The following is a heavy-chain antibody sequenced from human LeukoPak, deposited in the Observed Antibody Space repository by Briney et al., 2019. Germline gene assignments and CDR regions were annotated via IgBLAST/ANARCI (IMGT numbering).Heavy chain of an antibody. D-gene: IGHD6-13*01. J-gene: IGHJ4*02. Sequence: GGSLRLSCAASGFTVSSHYMSWVRQAPGKGLEWVSVIYSGAGTSYADSVQGRFTISRDNSKNTLYLQMNSLRVEDTAVYYCARDRGFSSSWRLFVSWGQGTLVTVSS. CDR3: ARDRGFSSSWRLFVS. V-gene: IGHV3-66*02. CDR1: GFTVSSHY. CDR2: IYSGAGT.